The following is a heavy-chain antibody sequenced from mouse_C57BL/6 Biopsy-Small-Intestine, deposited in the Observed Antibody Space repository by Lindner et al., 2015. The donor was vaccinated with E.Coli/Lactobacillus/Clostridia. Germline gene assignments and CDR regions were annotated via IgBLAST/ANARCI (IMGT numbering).Heavy chain of an antibody. CDR1: GYTFTSYT. J-gene: IGHJ2*01. CDR2: INPSSGYT. Sequence: VQLQESGAELVKPGASVKLSCKASGYTFTSYTMHWIKQRPGQGLEWIGYINPSSGYTKYNQKFKDKATLTADKSSSTAYMQLSSLTSEDSAVYYCARYYYGSSSYYFDYWGQGTTLTVSS. V-gene: IGHV1S26*01. D-gene: IGHD1-1*01. CDR3: ARYYYGSSSYYFDY.